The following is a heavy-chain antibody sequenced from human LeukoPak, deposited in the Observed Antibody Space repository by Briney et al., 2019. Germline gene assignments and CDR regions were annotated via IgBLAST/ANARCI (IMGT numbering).Heavy chain of an antibody. Sequence: KPGTSVKVSCKASGFTFTSSAVQWVRQARGQRLEWIGWIVVGSGNTNYAQEFQERVTITRDMSTSTAYMELSSLRSEDTAVYYCAADPYYGSGSYPANWGQGTLVTVSS. V-gene: IGHV1-58*01. CDR3: AADPYYGSGSYPAN. CDR1: GFTFTSSA. CDR2: IVVGSGNT. J-gene: IGHJ4*02. D-gene: IGHD3-10*01.